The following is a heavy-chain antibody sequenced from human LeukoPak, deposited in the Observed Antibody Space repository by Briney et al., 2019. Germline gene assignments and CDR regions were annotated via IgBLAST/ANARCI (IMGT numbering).Heavy chain of an antibody. Sequence: PGGSLRLSCAASGFNFSNYWMTWVRQAPGKGLEWVANIKQGGSEKYYVDSVKGRFTISRDNAKNSLSLQMDSLRAEDTAVYYCASWKVVVSNGGSDIWGQGTMVTVSS. CDR1: GFNFSNYW. V-gene: IGHV3-7*01. CDR3: ASWKVVVSNGGSDI. CDR2: IKQGGSEK. D-gene: IGHD3-22*01. J-gene: IGHJ3*02.